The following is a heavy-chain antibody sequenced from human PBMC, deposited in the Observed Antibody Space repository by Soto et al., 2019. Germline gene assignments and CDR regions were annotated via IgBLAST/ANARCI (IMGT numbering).Heavy chain of an antibody. V-gene: IGHV3-21*01. CDR3: ARVGGHCSGGSCLDY. J-gene: IGHJ4*02. CDR2: ISSSSSYI. CDR1: GFTFSSYS. D-gene: IGHD2-15*01. Sequence: EVQLVESGGGLVKPGGSLRLSCAASGFTFSSYSMNWVRQAPGKGLEWVSSISSSSSYIYYADSVKGRFTNSRDNAKNSLYLQMNSLRAEDTAVYYCARVGGHCSGGSCLDYWGQGTLVTVSS.